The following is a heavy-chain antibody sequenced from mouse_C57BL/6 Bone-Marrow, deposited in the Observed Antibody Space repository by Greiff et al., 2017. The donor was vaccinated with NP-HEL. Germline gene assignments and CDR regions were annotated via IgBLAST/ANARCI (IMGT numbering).Heavy chain of an antibody. Sequence: EVKVVESGGGLVKPGGSLKLSCAASGFTFSSYTMSWVRQTPEKRLEWVATISGGGGNTYYPDSVKGRFTISRDNAKNTLYLQMSSLRSEDTALYYCASTTVVAHDYWGQGTTRTVSS. CDR2: ISGGGGNT. CDR3: ASTTVVAHDY. V-gene: IGHV5-9*01. J-gene: IGHJ2*01. D-gene: IGHD1-1*01. CDR1: GFTFSSYT.